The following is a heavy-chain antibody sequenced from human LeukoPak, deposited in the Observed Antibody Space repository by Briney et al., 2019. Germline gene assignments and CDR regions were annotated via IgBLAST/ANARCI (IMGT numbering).Heavy chain of an antibody. D-gene: IGHD6-19*01. Sequence: GGSLRLSCAASGFTFSSYAMSWVRQAPGKGLEWVSAISGSGGSTYYADSVKGRFTISRDNSKNTLYLQMNSLRAEDTAVYYCAKDIWIAVAGRDYFDYWGQGTLVTVSS. CDR2: ISGSGGST. CDR1: GFTFSSYA. J-gene: IGHJ4*02. CDR3: AKDIWIAVAGRDYFDY. V-gene: IGHV3-23*01.